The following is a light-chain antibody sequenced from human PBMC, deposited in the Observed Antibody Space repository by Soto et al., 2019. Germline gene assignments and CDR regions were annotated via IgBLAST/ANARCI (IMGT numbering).Light chain of an antibody. V-gene: IGLV3-1*01. CDR2: EDD. Sequence: SYELTQPPSVSVSPGQTASITCSGDKLGDKFACWYQQKPGQSPMLVIYEDDKRPSGIPERFSGSNSGNTATLTISGTQAMDEADYYCQAWDSSLRVFGGGTNLTVL. J-gene: IGLJ3*02. CDR1: KLGDKF. CDR3: QAWDSSLRV.